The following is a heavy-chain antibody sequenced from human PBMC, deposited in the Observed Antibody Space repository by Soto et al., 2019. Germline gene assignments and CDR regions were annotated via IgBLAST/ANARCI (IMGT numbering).Heavy chain of an antibody. D-gene: IGHD2-15*01. CDR3: ARHTPAISISDH. CDR2: IYYSGGT. J-gene: IGHJ4*02. Sequence: HLQLQESGPGLVKPSETLSLTCTVSGGSISSSSYYWGWILQPPGKGLEWIGGIYYSGGTYYNPSLECGVTISVDTSKNEFSLRLSSVSAADTAVYYCARHTPAISISDHWGQGTLITVSS. V-gene: IGHV4-39*01. CDR1: GGSISSSSYY.